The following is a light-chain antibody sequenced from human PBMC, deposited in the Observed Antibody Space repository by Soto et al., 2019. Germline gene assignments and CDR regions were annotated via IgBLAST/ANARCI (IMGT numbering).Light chain of an antibody. CDR3: QQYSSYFLT. CDR2: KAS. Sequence: DLQMTQSPSTLSASVGDRVTITCRASQSISRDLAWYQQKPGKAPNLLIYKASALQSGVPSRFSGSGSGTEFTLTISSLQPDDFATYYCQQYSSYFLTFGGGTKVEIK. V-gene: IGKV1-5*03. CDR1: QSISRD. J-gene: IGKJ4*01.